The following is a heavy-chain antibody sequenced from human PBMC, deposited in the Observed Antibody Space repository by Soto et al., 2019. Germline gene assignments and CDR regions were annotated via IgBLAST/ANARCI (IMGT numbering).Heavy chain of an antibody. CDR2: IYYSGST. CDR3: ARHSEYYDILTGYGPPDY. CDR1: GGSISSYY. Sequence: SETLSLTCTVSGGSISSYYWSWIRQPPGKGLEWIGYIYYSGSTNYNPSLKSRVTISVDTSKNQFSLKLSSVTAADTAVYYCARHSEYYDILTGYGPPDYWGQGTLVTVSS. V-gene: IGHV4-59*08. J-gene: IGHJ4*02. D-gene: IGHD3-9*01.